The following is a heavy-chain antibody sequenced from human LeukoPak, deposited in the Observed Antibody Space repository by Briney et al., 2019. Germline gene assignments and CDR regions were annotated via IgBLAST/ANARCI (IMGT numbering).Heavy chain of an antibody. CDR1: GFTFDSYS. D-gene: IGHD5-18*01. V-gene: IGHV3-7*05. J-gene: IGHJ4*02. CDR3: TKGTIWLPFDY. CDR2: VHYDGSEK. Sequence: GGSLRLSCEASGFTFDSYSMSWVRQAPGKGLEWVANVHYDGSEKYYVDSVKGRFTISRDNPKNSLYLQMNSLRAEDTAVYYCTKGTIWLPFDYWGQGTLVTVSS.